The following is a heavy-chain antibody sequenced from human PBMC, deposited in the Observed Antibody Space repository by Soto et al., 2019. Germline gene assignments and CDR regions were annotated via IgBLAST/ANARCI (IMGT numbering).Heavy chain of an antibody. CDR3: ARGFVETAMAFDY. CDR2: IHYSGST. D-gene: IGHD5-18*01. J-gene: IGHJ4*02. V-gene: IGHV4-31*03. Sequence: QVQLQESGPGLVKPSQTLSLACSVSGASINSGGYFWSCIRQLPGKGLEWIGYIHYSGSTYYNPSLKSRVVMSMDTSKNDFSLKLSSVTAADTAVFYCARGFVETAMAFDYWGQGALVTVSS. CDR1: GASINSGGYF.